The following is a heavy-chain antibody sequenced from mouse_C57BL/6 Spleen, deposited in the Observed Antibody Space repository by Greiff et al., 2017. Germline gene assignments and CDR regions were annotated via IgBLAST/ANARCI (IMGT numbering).Heavy chain of an antibody. CDR3: ESCEKDSSPYYAMDY. Sequence: QVQLQQSGAELVKPGASVKISCKASGYTFTDYYITWVKQRPGQGLEWIGEIGPGSGSTYYNEKFKGKATLTADKSSSTAYMQLSSLKSEASEVYFGESCEKDSSPYYAMDYWGQGTSVTVSS. J-gene: IGHJ4*01. CDR2: IGPGSGST. D-gene: IGHD1-1*01. V-gene: IGHV1-77*01. CDR1: GYTFTDYY.